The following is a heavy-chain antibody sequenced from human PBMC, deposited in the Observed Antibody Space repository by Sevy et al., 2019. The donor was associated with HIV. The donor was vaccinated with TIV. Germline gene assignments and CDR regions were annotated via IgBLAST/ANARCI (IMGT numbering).Heavy chain of an antibody. CDR3: ATVGGYSAFEGPYYIDY. V-gene: IGHV1-69*13. CDR1: GGPFSSFA. CDR2: IIPLSTTT. J-gene: IGHJ4*02. D-gene: IGHD5-12*01. Sequence: ASVKVSCKASGGPFSSFAFSWVRQAPGQGLEWMGGIIPLSTTTNYAQKFQGRVRITADESTSTAYMELSSLTSDDTAVYYCATVGGYSAFEGPYYIDYWGQGTLVTVSS.